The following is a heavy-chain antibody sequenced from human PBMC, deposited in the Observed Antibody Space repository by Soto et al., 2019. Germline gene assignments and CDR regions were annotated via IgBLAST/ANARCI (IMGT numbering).Heavy chain of an antibody. CDR2: IYYSGST. J-gene: IGHJ6*03. CDR1: GGSISSYY. CDR3: ARIGYCSSTSCYPYYYYYTDV. Sequence: PSETLSLTCTVSGGSISSYYWSWIRQPPGKGLEWIGYIYYSGSTNYNPSLKSRVTISVDTSKNQFSLKLSSVTAADTAVYYCARIGYCSSTSCYPYYYYYTDVWGKGTTVTVSS. V-gene: IGHV4-59*08. D-gene: IGHD2-2*01.